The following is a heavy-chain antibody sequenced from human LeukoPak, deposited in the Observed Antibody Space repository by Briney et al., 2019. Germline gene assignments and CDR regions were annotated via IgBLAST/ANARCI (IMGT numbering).Heavy chain of an antibody. CDR1: GYTFTSYG. CDR3: SRDRRRYDSSGYYSFDY. Sequence: ASVKVSCKASGYTFTSYGISWVRQAPGQGLEWMGWISAYNGNTNYAQKLQGRVTMTTDTSTSTAYMELRSLRSDDTAVYYCSRDRRRYDSSGYYSFDYWGQGTLGTVSS. D-gene: IGHD3-22*01. V-gene: IGHV1-18*01. CDR2: ISAYNGNT. J-gene: IGHJ4*02.